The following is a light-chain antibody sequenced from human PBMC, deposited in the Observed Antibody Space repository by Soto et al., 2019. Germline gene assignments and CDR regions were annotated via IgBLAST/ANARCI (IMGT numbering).Light chain of an antibody. Sequence: DIQMPQSPSTLSASVGDRVTITCRASQIISSWLAWYQQKPGKAPKLLIYDASSLESGVPSRFSGSGSGTEFTLTISSLEPDDFATYYCQQYNSYSYTFGQGTKLEIK. CDR1: QIISSW. V-gene: IGKV1-5*01. CDR2: DAS. CDR3: QQYNSYSYT. J-gene: IGKJ2*01.